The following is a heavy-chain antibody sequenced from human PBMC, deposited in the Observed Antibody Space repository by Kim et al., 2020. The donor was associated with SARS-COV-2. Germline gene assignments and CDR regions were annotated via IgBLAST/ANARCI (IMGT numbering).Heavy chain of an antibody. D-gene: IGHD3-22*01. V-gene: IGHV3-9*01. J-gene: IGHJ4*02. CDR3: AKGNYDSSGYYPEFFGY. Sequence: EGVSGISWNGVSIGYADSVKGRFTISRDNAKNSLYLQMNSLRAEDTALYYCAKGNYDSSGYYPEFFGYWGQGTLVTVSS. CDR2: ISWNGVSI.